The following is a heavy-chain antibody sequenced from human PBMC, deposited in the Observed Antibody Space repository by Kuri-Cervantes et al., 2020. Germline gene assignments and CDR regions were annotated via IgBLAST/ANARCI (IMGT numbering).Heavy chain of an antibody. D-gene: IGHD3-22*01. CDR3: AREGLYYDSSGYARLDY. Sequence: GESLKISCASSGFTFSSYAMHWVRQAPGKGLEWVAVISSDGSNKYYADSVKGRFTISRDNSRNTLYLQMNSLRAEDTAVYHCAREGLYYDSSGYARLDYWGQGTLVTVSS. CDR2: ISSDGSNK. CDR1: GFTFSSYA. J-gene: IGHJ4*02. V-gene: IGHV3-30-3*01.